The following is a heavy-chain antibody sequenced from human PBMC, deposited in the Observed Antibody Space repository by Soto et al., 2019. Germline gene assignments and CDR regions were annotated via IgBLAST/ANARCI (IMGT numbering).Heavy chain of an antibody. CDR2: ISESGGST. CDR1: GFTFTSYI. V-gene: IGHV3-23*01. Sequence: EVHLLESGGGLIQPGGSLRLSCAASGFTFTSYITTWVRQAPGKGLEWVSSISESGGSTHYADSVRGRFTISRDNSKNTVYLQMNSLRTEDTAVYYCAKVHGDAGWGQGTLVIVSS. J-gene: IGHJ4*02. D-gene: IGHD4-17*01. CDR3: AKVHGDAG.